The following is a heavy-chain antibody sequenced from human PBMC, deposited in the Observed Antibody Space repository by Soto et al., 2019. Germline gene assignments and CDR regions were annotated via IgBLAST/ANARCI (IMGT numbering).Heavy chain of an antibody. J-gene: IGHJ3*02. Sequence: GGSLRLSCAASGFTFSSYAMSWVRQAPGKGLEWVSAISGSGGSTYYADSVKGRFTISRDNSKNTLYLQMNSLRAEDTAVYYCAKDPPLYSHDSSGYRDDAFDIWGQGTMVTVSS. CDR1: GFTFSSYA. CDR2: ISGSGGST. CDR3: AKDPPLYSHDSSGYRDDAFDI. V-gene: IGHV3-23*01. D-gene: IGHD3-22*01.